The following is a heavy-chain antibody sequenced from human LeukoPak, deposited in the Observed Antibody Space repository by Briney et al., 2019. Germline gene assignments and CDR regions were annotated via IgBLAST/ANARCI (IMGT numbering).Heavy chain of an antibody. Sequence: GGSLSLSCAASGFTFTSYAMTWIRQAPGKGLEWVSYISSGSTYTNYADSVKGRFTISRDNAKNSLYLQMNSLRAEDTAVYYCARDLSSSLRAFDIWGQGTMVTVSS. V-gene: IGHV3-11*06. J-gene: IGHJ3*02. D-gene: IGHD6-6*01. CDR3: ARDLSSSLRAFDI. CDR1: GFTFTSYA. CDR2: ISSGSTYT.